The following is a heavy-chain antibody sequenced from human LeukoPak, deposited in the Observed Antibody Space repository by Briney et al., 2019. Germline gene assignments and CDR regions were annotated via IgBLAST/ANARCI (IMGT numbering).Heavy chain of an antibody. V-gene: IGHV3-23*01. D-gene: IGHD4-17*01. Sequence: PGGSLRLSCVGSGFTFSSYAMTWVRQAPGKGREGVSSIRGSGDGTSYADSVKGRFTMSRDNSKNTLYLQMDSLRAEDTAMYYCGRDPNGDYVGAFDFWGRGTLVTVSS. CDR1: GFTFSSYA. J-gene: IGHJ3*01. CDR2: IRGSGDGT. CDR3: GRDPNGDYVGAFDF.